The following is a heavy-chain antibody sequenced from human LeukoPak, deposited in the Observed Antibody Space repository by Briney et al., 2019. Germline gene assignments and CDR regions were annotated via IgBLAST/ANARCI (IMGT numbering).Heavy chain of an antibody. CDR2: LRYDGINQ. CDR1: GCIFTDFA. V-gene: IGHV3-33*01. Sequence: PGGSLRLSCAASGCIFTDFAMHWVRQAPGKGLEWVADLRYDGINQHYADSVKGRFTISRDISKNTLYLQMTSLRAEDTAVYYCARGSPLPPDYWGQGTLVIVSS. CDR3: ARGSPLPPDY. J-gene: IGHJ4*02.